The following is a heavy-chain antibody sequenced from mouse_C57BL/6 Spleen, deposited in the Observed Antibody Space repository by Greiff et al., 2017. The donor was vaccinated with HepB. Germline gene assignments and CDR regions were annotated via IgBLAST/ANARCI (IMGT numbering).Heavy chain of an antibody. CDR2: IDPETGGT. J-gene: IGHJ3*01. CDR3: TSRVLAY. D-gene: IGHD2-14*01. CDR1: GYTFTDYE. Sequence: QVHVKQSGAELVRPGASVTLSCKASGYTFTDYEMHWVKQTPVHGLEWIGAIDPETGGTAYNQKFKGKAILTADKSSSTAYMELRSLTSEDSAVYYCTSRVLAYWGQGTLVTVSA. V-gene: IGHV1-15*01.